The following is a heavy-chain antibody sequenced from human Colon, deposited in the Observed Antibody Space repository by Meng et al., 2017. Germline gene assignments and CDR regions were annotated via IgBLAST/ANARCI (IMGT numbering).Heavy chain of an antibody. CDR1: GCSLSTRGVG. D-gene: IGHD1-1*01. CDR3: ARKGALEPLDY. J-gene: IGHJ4*02. V-gene: IGHV2-5*02. Sequence: QITFKESVPTLVKPTQTLTLTCPLSGCSLSTRGVGVGWIRQPPGKALEWLAVIYWDDDKRYSPSLKTRVTITKDTSKNQVVLTMTNMDPVDTATYYCARKGALEPLDYWGQGTLVTVSS. CDR2: IYWDDDK.